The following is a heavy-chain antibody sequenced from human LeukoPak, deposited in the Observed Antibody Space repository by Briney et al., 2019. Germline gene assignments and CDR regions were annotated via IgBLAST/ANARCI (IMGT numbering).Heavy chain of an antibody. Sequence: ASVKVSCKASGYTFTGYYMHWVRQAPGQGLEWMGWINPNSGDTNYAQNFQGRVTMTRDTSITSAYMNLNRLRSDDTAVYFCARGPYSGSYSVISGFDYWGQGTLVTVSS. V-gene: IGHV1-2*02. CDR1: GYTFTGYY. CDR3: ARGPYSGSYSVISGFDY. J-gene: IGHJ4*02. CDR2: INPNSGDT. D-gene: IGHD1-26*01.